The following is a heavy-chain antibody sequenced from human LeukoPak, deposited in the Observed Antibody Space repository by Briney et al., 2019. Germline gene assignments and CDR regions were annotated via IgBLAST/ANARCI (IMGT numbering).Heavy chain of an antibody. CDR1: GFTFSSYS. CDR3: ARVLSDRSGSYPDY. J-gene: IGHJ4*02. CDR2: ISSSSSYI. D-gene: IGHD1-26*01. Sequence: TGGSLRLSCAASGFTFSSYSMNWVRQAPGKGLEWVSSISSSSSYIYYADSVKGRFTISRDNAKNPLYLQMNSLRAEDTAVYYCARVLSDRSGSYPDYWGQGTLVTVSS. V-gene: IGHV3-21*01.